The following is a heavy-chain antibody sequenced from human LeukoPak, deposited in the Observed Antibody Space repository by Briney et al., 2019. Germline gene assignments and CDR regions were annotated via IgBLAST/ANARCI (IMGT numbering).Heavy chain of an antibody. CDR3: ARDRGQYQLLNYFDY. CDR1: GYTFISYG. CDR2: ISAYNGNT. Sequence: ASVKVSCKASGYTFISYGISWVRQAPGQGLEWMGWISAYNGNTNYAQKLQGRVTMTTDTSTSTAYMELRSLRSDDTAVYYCARDRGQYQLLNYFDYWGQGTLVTVSS. V-gene: IGHV1-18*01. D-gene: IGHD2-2*01. J-gene: IGHJ4*02.